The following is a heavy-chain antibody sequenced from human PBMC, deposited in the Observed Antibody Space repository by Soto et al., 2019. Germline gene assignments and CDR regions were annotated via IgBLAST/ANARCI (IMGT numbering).Heavy chain of an antibody. CDR1: GFAFNNYG. J-gene: IGHJ4*02. Sequence: GGSLRLSCTVSGFAFNNYGINWVRQAPGKGLEWVSSISKSDYTYYSDSVTGRFTISRDNAKNSLYLQMNSLRAEDTALYYCASENCYVFDHWGQGTPVTVSS. V-gene: IGHV3-21*04. D-gene: IGHD3-16*01. CDR3: ASENCYVFDH. CDR2: ISKSDYT.